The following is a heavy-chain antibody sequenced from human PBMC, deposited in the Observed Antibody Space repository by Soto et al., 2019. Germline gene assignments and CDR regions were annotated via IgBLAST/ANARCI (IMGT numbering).Heavy chain of an antibody. CDR3: ARIAVTGGGDFDY. Sequence: EVQLAESGGGVVRPGGSLRLSCAASGFTFDDFGMSWVRQVPGKGLEWVSGIYWVGGRTGYADSVRGRFSISRDNAKNSRFLQMNSLRVEASALYYCARIAVTGGGDFDYWGQGTLVTVSS. CDR1: GFTFDDFG. D-gene: IGHD6-19*01. CDR2: IYWVGGRT. V-gene: IGHV3-20*04. J-gene: IGHJ4*02.